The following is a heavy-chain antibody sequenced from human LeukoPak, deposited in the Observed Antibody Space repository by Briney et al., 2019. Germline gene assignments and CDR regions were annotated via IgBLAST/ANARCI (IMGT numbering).Heavy chain of an antibody. V-gene: IGHV3-30*02. CDR1: GFTFSTYG. D-gene: IGHD2-2*01. CDR3: ASIVVVPGAFDF. CDR2: IRYDGSNK. Sequence: GGSLRLSCAPSGFTFSTYGMHWVRQAPGKGLQWVAFIRYDGSNKYYADAVKGRFTISRDNSKNTLYLQMNSLRAEDTAVYYCASIVVVPGAFDFWGQGTLVTVSS. J-gene: IGHJ4*02.